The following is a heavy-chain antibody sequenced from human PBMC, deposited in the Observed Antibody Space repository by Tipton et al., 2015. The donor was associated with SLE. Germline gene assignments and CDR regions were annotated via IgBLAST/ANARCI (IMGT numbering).Heavy chain of an antibody. V-gene: IGHV3-11*05. Sequence: SLRLSCAASGFTFSDYYMSWIRQAPGKGLEWVSYISSSSSYTNYADSVKGRFTISRDNAKNSLYLQMNSLRAEDTAVYYCARDRRVYGSSGFYAFDIWGQGTMVTVSS. CDR3: ARDRRVYGSSGFYAFDI. J-gene: IGHJ3*02. D-gene: IGHD3-22*01. CDR1: GFTFSDYY. CDR2: ISSSSSYT.